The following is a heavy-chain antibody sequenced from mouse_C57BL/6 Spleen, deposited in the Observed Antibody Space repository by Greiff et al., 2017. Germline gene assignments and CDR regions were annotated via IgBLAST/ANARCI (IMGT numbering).Heavy chain of an antibody. V-gene: IGHV1-82*01. Sequence: QVQLQQSGPELVKPGASVKISCKASGYAFSSSWMNWVKQRPGKGLEWIGRIYPGDGDTNYNGKFKGKATLTADKSSSTAYMQLSSLTSEDSAVYFCARLPLSNYEVDYWGQGTSVTVSS. CDR2: IYPGDGDT. CDR1: GYAFSSSW. J-gene: IGHJ4*01. D-gene: IGHD2-5*01. CDR3: ARLPLSNYEVDY.